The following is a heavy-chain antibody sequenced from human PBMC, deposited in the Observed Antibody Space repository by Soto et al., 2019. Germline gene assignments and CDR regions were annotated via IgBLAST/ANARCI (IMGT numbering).Heavy chain of an antibody. D-gene: IGHD3-10*01. Sequence: GASVKVSCKTSGGTFSNYVVGWVRQAPGQGLEWMGGIVPLYQTADYPQKFQGRVTITADKSTTTVYMDLSSLRSDDTAVYFCARDGDYSGSSDMWGQGTMVTVSS. CDR3: ARDGDYSGSSDM. V-gene: IGHV1-69*06. CDR1: GGTFSNYV. CDR2: IVPLYQTA. J-gene: IGHJ3*02.